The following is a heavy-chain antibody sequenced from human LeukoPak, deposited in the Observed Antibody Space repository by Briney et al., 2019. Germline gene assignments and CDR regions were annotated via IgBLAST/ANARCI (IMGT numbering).Heavy chain of an antibody. D-gene: IGHD6-6*01. Sequence: GGSLRLSCAASGFTFSSYGMSWVRQAPGKGLEWVSAISGSGGSTYYADSVKGRFTISRDSSKNTLYLQANSLRAEDTAVYYCARDSGIAARPTFDYWGQGTLVTVSS. CDR1: GFTFSSYG. V-gene: IGHV3-23*01. CDR2: ISGSGGST. J-gene: IGHJ4*02. CDR3: ARDSGIAARPTFDY.